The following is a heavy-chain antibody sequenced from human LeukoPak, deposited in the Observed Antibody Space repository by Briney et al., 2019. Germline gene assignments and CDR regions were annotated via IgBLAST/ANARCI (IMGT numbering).Heavy chain of an antibody. CDR2: INHSGST. D-gene: IGHD3-22*01. J-gene: IGHJ4*02. V-gene: IGHV4-34*01. CDR3: ARHAAVYYDSSGSTDY. CDR1: GGSISSYY. Sequence: PSETLSLTCTVSGGSISSYYWSWIRQPPGKGLEWIGEINHSGSTNYNPSLKSRVTISVDTSKNQFSLKLSSVTAADTAVYYCARHAAVYYDSSGSTDYWGQGTLVTVSS.